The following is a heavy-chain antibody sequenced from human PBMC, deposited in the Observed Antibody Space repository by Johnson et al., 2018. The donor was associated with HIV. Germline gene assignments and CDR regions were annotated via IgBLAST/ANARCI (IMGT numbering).Heavy chain of an antibody. CDR3: AREISRYYYDYAAFDL. CDR1: GFTFSSYA. CDR2: IWYDGSNE. D-gene: IGHD3-22*01. Sequence: QVQLVESGGGLVQPGGSLRLSCAASGFTFSSYAMSWVRQAPGKGLEWVAVIWYDGSNEYYGDSVKGRFTISRDNSRSTVYLHMINLRADDTALYYCAREISRYYYDYAAFDLWGQGTTVTVSS. V-gene: IGHV3-33*08. J-gene: IGHJ3*01.